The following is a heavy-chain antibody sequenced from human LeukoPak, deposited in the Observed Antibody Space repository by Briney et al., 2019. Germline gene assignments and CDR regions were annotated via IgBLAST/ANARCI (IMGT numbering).Heavy chain of an antibody. V-gene: IGHV3-7*03. D-gene: IGHD5-24*01. Sequence: GGSLRLSCAASGFTFSNYWMTWVRQAPGKGLEWVANINRDGSERYYVDSVKGRFTISRDDAKSSLYLQMNSLRAEDTAVYYCARRDAMDVWGQGTTVIV. CDR1: GFTFSNYW. CDR3: ARRDAMDV. CDR2: INRDGSER. J-gene: IGHJ6*02.